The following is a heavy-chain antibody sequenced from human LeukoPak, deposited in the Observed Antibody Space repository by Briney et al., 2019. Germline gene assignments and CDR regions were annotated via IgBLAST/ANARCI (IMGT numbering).Heavy chain of an antibody. CDR2: IYPGDSDT. D-gene: IGHD1-26*01. J-gene: IGHJ3*02. CDR3: ASTSIVGATSDAFDI. V-gene: IGHV5-51*01. Sequence: GESLKISCQGSGYSFTSYWIGWVRQMPGKGLEWMGIIYPGDSDTRYSPSFQGQVTISADKSISTAYLQWSSLKASDTAMYYCASTSIVGATSDAFDIWGQGTMVTVSS. CDR1: GYSFTSYW.